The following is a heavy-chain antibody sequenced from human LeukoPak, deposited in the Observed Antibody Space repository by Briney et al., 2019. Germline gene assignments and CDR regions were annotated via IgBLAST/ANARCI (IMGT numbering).Heavy chain of an antibody. CDR2: INHSGST. CDR1: GGSFSGYY. D-gene: IGHD4-11*01. CDR3: ARTPTVTTRGYYYYMDV. J-gene: IGHJ6*03. V-gene: IGHV4-34*01. Sequence: SETLSLTCAVYGGSFSGYYWSWIRQPPGKGLEWIGEINHSGSTNYNPSLKSRVTISVDTSKNQFSLKLSSVTAADTAVYYCARTPTVTTRGYYYYMDVWGKGTTVTVSS.